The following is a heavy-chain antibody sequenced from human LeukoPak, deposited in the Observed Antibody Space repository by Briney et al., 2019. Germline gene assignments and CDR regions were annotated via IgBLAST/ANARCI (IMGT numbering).Heavy chain of an antibody. J-gene: IGHJ4*02. V-gene: IGHV3-21*01. D-gene: IGHD6-13*01. CDR2: ISSSSSYI. Sequence: GGSLRLSCAASGFTFSSYSMNWVRQAPGKGLEWVSSISSSSSYIYYADSVKGRFTISRDNAKNSLYLQMNGLRVEDTAVYYCARELVEIAAAATDYWGQGTLVTVSS. CDR1: GFTFSSYS. CDR3: ARELVEIAAAATDY.